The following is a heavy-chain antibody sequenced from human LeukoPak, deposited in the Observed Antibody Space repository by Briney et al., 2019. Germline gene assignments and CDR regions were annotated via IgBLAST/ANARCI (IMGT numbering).Heavy chain of an antibody. D-gene: IGHD6-6*01. CDR3: ASGPIAASYDY. CDR2: INPSGGST. CDR1: GYTFTSYY. J-gene: IGHJ4*02. V-gene: IGHV1-46*01. Sequence: ASVKVSCKASGYTFTSYYMHWVRQAPGQGLEWMGIINPSGGSTSYAQRFQGRVTMTRDMSTSTVYMELSSLRSEDTAVYYCASGPIAASYDYWGQGTLVTVSS.